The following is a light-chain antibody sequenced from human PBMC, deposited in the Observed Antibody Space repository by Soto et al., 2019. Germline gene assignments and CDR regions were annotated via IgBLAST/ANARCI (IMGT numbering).Light chain of an antibody. J-gene: IGLJ2*01. Sequence: QSVLAQPPSASGSPGQRVTLSCSGSSSNIGSNYVCWYQHLPGTAPKLLIYRNDQRPSGVPDRISGSKSGTSASLVISGLRSEDEAEYYCAAWDDSLSGHVVFGGGTKLTVL. V-gene: IGLV1-47*01. CDR1: SSNIGSNY. CDR2: RND. CDR3: AAWDDSLSGHVV.